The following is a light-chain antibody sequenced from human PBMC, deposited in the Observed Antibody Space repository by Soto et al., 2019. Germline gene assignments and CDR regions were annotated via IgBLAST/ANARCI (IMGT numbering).Light chain of an antibody. Sequence: QSVLTQPPSVSGAPGQRVTISCTGSSSNIGAGHDVHWYQHLPGTAHKLLIYGNGNRPSGVPDRFSGSKSGTSASLAITGLQAEDEADYYCQSYDSSLSGSEVFGTGTKLTVL. J-gene: IGLJ1*01. CDR3: QSYDSSLSGSEV. CDR1: SSNIGAGHD. V-gene: IGLV1-40*01. CDR2: GNG.